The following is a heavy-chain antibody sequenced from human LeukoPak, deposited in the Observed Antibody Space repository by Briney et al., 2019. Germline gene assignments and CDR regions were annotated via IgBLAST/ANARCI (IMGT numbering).Heavy chain of an antibody. CDR2: IYYSGST. CDR1: GGSISNYY. CDR3: ARGGYCINAICYGDDAFDI. D-gene: IGHD2-2*01. V-gene: IGHV4-59*01. Sequence: PSETLSLTCTASGGSISNYYWSWIRQPPGKGLEWVGYIYYSGSTNYNPSLKSRTTISVDRSKNQFYMKLSSVTAADTAMYYCARGGYCINAICYGDDAFDIWGQGTIVTVSS. J-gene: IGHJ3*02.